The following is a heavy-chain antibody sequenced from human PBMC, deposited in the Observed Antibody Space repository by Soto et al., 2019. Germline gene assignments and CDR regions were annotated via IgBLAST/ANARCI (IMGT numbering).Heavy chain of an antibody. CDR3: ARGGYCSGGSCYSGKLGYFDI. CDR2: ISSNGGST. D-gene: IGHD2-15*01. V-gene: IGHV3-64*01. Sequence: EVQLVESGGGLVQPGGSLRLSCAASGFTFSSYAMHWVRQAPGKGLEYVSAISSNGGSTYYANSVKGRFTISRDNSKNTLYLEMGSLRAEDMAVYYCARGGYCSGGSCYSGKLGYFDIWGQGTMVTVSS. CDR1: GFTFSSYA. J-gene: IGHJ3*02.